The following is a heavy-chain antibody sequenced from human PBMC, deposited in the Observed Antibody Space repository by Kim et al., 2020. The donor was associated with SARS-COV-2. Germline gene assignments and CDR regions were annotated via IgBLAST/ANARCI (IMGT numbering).Heavy chain of an antibody. V-gene: IGHV4-59*01. CDR3: AGKPNITTTGRWIWYDP. J-gene: IGHJ5*02. Sequence: SETLSLTCTVSGGSISTYYWSWIRQPPGKGLEWIGYIYYTGSTNYNPSLKSRVTISVDTSKNQFSLKLSSVTAADTAVYYCAGKPNITTTGRWIWYDPGG. CDR1: GGSISTYY. CDR2: IYYTGST. D-gene: IGHD1-1*01.